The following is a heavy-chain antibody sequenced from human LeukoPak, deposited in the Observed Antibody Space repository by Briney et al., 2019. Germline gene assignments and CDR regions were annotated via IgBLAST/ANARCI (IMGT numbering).Heavy chain of an antibody. CDR3: SKGYSGLLIYALDV. D-gene: IGHD1-26*01. CDR2: TRNKVNSDTT. CDR1: GFTSSDYH. Sequence: GGSLRLSWAASGFTSSDYHMNWVRQAPGKGPEWIGRTRNKVNSDTTEYAASVKGRFSISRDDSKNSLFLQMNSLRPEDTAVYYCSKGYSGLLIYALDVWGQGTRVTVSS. J-gene: IGHJ3*01. V-gene: IGHV3-72*01.